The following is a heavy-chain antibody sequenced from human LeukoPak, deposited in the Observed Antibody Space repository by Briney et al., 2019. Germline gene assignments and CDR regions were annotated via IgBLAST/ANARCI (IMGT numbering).Heavy chain of an antibody. D-gene: IGHD2-15*01. J-gene: IGHJ4*02. Sequence: GASVKVSCKASGYTFSGYGISWVRQAPGQGLEWMGWISAYKGNTNYVKKLQGRVTMTTDTSTTTAYMELRSLRSDDTAVYYCARDDLGYCNGGSCYTLYDYWAREPWSPSPQ. CDR1: GYTFSGYG. V-gene: IGHV1-18*01. CDR2: ISAYKGNT. CDR3: ARDDLGYCNGGSCYTLYDY.